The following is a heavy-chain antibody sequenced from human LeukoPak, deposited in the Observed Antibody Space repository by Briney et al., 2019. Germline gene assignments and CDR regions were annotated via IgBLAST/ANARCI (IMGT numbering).Heavy chain of an antibody. CDR3: ARGGPPVTIFGVVISWFDP. CDR2: IYYSGST. V-gene: IGHV4-59*01. D-gene: IGHD3-3*01. J-gene: IGHJ5*02. CDR1: GGSISSYY. Sequence: PSETLFLTCTVSGGSISSYYWSWIRQPPGKGLEWIGYIYYSGSTNYNPSLKSRVTISLDTSKNQFSLKLSSVTAADTAVYYCARGGPPVTIFGVVISWFDPWGQGTLVTVSS.